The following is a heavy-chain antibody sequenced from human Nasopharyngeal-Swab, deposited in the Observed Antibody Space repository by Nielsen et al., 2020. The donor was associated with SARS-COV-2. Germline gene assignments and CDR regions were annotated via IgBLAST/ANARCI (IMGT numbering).Heavy chain of an antibody. D-gene: IGHD6-13*01. J-gene: IGHJ5*02. CDR2: INPSGGST. CDR3: ARVLAAAGYNWFDP. Sequence: GLEWVGIINPSGGSTSYAQKFQGRVTMTRDASTSTVYMELSSLRSEDTAVYYCARVLAAAGYNWFDPWGQGTLVTVSS. V-gene: IGHV1-46*01.